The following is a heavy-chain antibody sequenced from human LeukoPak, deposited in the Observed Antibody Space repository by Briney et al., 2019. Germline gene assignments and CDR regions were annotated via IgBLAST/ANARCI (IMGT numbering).Heavy chain of an antibody. V-gene: IGHV1-69*04. CDR2: IIPILGIA. D-gene: IGHD2-15*01. J-gene: IGHJ5*02. CDR3: ASVDCSGGSCYSPWFDP. CDR1: GGTFSSYA. Sequence: SVKVSCKASGGTFSSYAISWVRQAPGQGLEWMGRIIPILGIANYAQKFQGRVTITADKSTSTAYMELSSLRSEDTAVYYCASVDCSGGSCYSPWFDPWGQGTLVTISS.